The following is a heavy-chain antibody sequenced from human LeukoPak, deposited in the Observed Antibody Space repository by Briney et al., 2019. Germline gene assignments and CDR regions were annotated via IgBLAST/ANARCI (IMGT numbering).Heavy chain of an antibody. CDR3: ARDFYGSGSYYRGLVNYYYYYMDV. Sequence: GGTLRLSCAASGFTFSIYGMNWVRQSPGKGLEWVSGIGGSGDRTYYADSVKGRFTISRDNAKNSLYLQMNSLRAEDTAVYYCARDFYGSGSYYRGLVNYYYYYMDVWGKGTTVTISS. CDR2: IGGSGDRT. D-gene: IGHD3-10*01. CDR1: GFTFSIYG. V-gene: IGHV3-23*01. J-gene: IGHJ6*03.